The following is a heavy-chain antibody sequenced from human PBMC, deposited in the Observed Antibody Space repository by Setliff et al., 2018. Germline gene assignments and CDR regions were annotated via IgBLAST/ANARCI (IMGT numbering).Heavy chain of an antibody. D-gene: IGHD3-3*01. CDR2: ISAYNGNT. J-gene: IGHJ6*02. CDR1: GYTFTSYA. V-gene: IGHV1-18*01. CDR3: ASDGQGNYNFWSGSYYYYGVDV. Sequence: ASVKVSCKASGYTFTSYAISWVRQAPGQGLEWMGWISAYNGNTNYAQKLQGRVTMTTDASTSTAYMELRSLRSDDTAVYYCASDGQGNYNFWSGSYYYYGVDVWGQGTTVTVSS.